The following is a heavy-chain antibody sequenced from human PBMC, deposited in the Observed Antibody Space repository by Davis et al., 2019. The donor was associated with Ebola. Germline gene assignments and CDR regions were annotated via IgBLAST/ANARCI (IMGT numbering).Heavy chain of an antibody. CDR3: ARGGTGGYYDFSL. CDR2: MNPNSGNT. D-gene: IGHD3-3*01. J-gene: IGHJ4*02. Sequence: PSKASAYTSTRYDINWARQATGQGLDWMGWMNPNSGNTGYAQKFQGRVTMTRNTSITTAYMELSSLRSEDTAIYYCARGGTGGYYDFSLWGQGTLVTVSS. CDR1: AYTSTRYD. V-gene: IGHV1-8*01.